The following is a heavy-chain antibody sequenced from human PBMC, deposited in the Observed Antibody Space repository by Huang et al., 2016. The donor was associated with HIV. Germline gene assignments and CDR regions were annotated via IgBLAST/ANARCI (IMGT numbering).Heavy chain of an antibody. CDR1: GFSVSRNY. Sequence: EVQLEESGGGLNRPGGSLRLSCAASGFSVSRNYMSWVRQAPGKGLEWVSVIYRDGSTHYADAAKGRFTISRDNSKNSLFLQINSLRGEDTAVYYCAGVWQVLPRGNWYFDLWGRGTLVTVSS. J-gene: IGHJ2*01. CDR3: AGVWQVLPRGNWYFDL. D-gene: IGHD1-26*01. V-gene: IGHV3-53*01. CDR2: IYRDGST.